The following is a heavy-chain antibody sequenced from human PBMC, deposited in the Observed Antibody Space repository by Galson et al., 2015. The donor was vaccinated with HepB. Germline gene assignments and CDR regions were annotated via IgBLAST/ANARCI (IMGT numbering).Heavy chain of an antibody. Sequence: SVKVSCKASGGTFSSYAISWVRQAPGQGLEWMGGIIPIFGTANYAQKFQGRVTITADESTSTAYMELSSLRSEDTAVYYCARDGEEAGTTMIVGKPNWFDPWGQGTLVTVSS. V-gene: IGHV1-69*13. D-gene: IGHD3-22*01. CDR2: IIPIFGTA. J-gene: IGHJ5*02. CDR1: GGTFSSYA. CDR3: ARDGEEAGTTMIVGKPNWFDP.